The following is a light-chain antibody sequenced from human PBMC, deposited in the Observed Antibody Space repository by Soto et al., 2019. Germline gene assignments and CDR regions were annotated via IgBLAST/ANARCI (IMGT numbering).Light chain of an antibody. CDR2: QDT. CDR1: SSDVGGYNY. Sequence: QSVLTQPASVSGSPGQSITISCIGSSSDVGGYNYVSWYQQHSGKAPKLMIYQDTKRPSGISNRFSGSKSGNTASLTISGLQAEDEADYYCSSYTSSETYVFGTGTKVTVL. J-gene: IGLJ1*01. CDR3: SSYTSSETYV. V-gene: IGLV2-14*01.